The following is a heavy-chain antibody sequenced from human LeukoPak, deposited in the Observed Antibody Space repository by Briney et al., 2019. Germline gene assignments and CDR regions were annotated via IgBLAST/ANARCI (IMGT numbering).Heavy chain of an antibody. D-gene: IGHD2-21*01. Sequence: SETLSLTCAVYGGSFSGYYWSWIRQPPGKGLEWIGEINHSGSTNYNPSLKSRVTISVDTSKNQFSLKLSSVTAADTAVYYYARSQIAFDYWGQGTLVTVSS. J-gene: IGHJ4*02. CDR2: INHSGST. V-gene: IGHV4-34*01. CDR3: ARSQIAFDY. CDR1: GGSFSGYY.